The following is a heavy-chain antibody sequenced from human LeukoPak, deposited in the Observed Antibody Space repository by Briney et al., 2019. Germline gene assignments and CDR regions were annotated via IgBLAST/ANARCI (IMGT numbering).Heavy chain of an antibody. J-gene: IGHJ5*02. CDR3: ARHDGSSGWSAGWFDP. Sequence: GESLEISCKGSGYSFTSYWIGWVRQMPGKGLEWMGIIYPGDSDTRYSPSFQGQVTISADKSISTAYLQWSSLKASDTAMYYCARHDGSSGWSAGWFDPWGQGTLVTVSS. V-gene: IGHV5-51*01. D-gene: IGHD6-19*01. CDR1: GYSFTSYW. CDR2: IYPGDSDT.